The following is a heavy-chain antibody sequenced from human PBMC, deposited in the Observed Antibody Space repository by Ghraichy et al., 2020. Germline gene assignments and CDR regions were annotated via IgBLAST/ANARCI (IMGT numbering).Heavy chain of an antibody. CDR2: ISAYNGNT. Sequence: ASVKVSCKASGFTFNTYDISWVRQAPGQGLEWLGWISAYNGNTNYIQKLQGRVTMTTDTSASTAYMELRSLGSDDTAVYYLATGNYDILTGYSYYFDYWGQGTLVTVS. J-gene: IGHJ4*02. D-gene: IGHD3-9*01. V-gene: IGHV1-18*04. CDR1: GFTFNTYD. CDR3: ATGNYDILTGYSYYFDY.